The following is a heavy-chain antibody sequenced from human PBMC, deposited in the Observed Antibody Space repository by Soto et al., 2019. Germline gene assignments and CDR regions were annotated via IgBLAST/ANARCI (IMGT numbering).Heavy chain of an antibody. D-gene: IGHD3-16*02. V-gene: IGHV4-59*01. CDR2: IYYSGST. Sequence: SETLSLTCTVSGGSISSFYWSWIRQPPGKGLEWIGYIYYSGSTNYNPSLKSRVTISVDTSKNQFSLKLSSVTAADTAVYYCARGIMITFGGVIVMPPDYYYYYMDVWGKGTTVTVSS. J-gene: IGHJ6*03. CDR3: ARGIMITFGGVIVMPPDYYYYYMDV. CDR1: GGSISSFY.